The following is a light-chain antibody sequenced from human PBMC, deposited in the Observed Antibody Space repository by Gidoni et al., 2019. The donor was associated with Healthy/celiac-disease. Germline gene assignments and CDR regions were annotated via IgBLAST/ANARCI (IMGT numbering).Light chain of an antibody. CDR1: QSVSSSY. Sequence: EIVLTQSPGTLSSSPGERATLSCRASQSVSSSYLAWYQQKPGQAPRLLNYGASSRATGIPDRYSGSGSGTDFTLTISRLEPEDFAVYYCQQYGKSPGTFGQGTRLEIK. CDR3: QQYGKSPGT. J-gene: IGKJ5*01. V-gene: IGKV3-20*01. CDR2: GAS.